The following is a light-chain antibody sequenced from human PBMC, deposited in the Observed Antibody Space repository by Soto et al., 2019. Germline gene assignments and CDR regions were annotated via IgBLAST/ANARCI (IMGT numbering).Light chain of an antibody. Sequence: QSALTQPASVSGSPGQSITISCTGTSSDVGGYKYVSWYQQHPGKAPKVMIYEVSDRPSGVSNRFSGSKSGNTASLTISGLQAEDEADNYCFSYTSSSTWVFGGGTKLTVL. CDR1: SSDVGGYKY. CDR2: EVS. V-gene: IGLV2-14*01. CDR3: FSYTSSSTWV. J-gene: IGLJ3*02.